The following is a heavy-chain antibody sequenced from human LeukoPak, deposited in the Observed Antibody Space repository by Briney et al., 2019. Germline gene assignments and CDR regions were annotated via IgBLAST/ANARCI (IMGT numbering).Heavy chain of an antibody. CDR3: LRDLNWSLDQ. D-gene: IGHD1-20*01. Sequence: PGGSPRLSCAASGFIFSNYMMHWVRQAPGKGLVWVSRIKSDGITITYADSVKGRFTISRDNAKNTLYLQMNSLRAEDTAVYYCLRDLNWSLDQWGQGTLVTVSS. CDR1: GFIFSNYM. J-gene: IGHJ4*02. V-gene: IGHV3-74*01. CDR2: IKSDGITI.